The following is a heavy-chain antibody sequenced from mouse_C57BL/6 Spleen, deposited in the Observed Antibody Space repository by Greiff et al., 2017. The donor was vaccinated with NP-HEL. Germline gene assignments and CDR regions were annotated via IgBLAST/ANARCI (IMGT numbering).Heavy chain of an antibody. V-gene: IGHV5-9-1*02. CDR1: GFTFSSYA. CDR2: ISSGGDYI. CDR3: TRDRGNYGNLDY. J-gene: IGHJ2*01. D-gene: IGHD2-1*01. Sequence: EVQGVESGEGLVKPGGSLKLSCAASGFTFSSYAMSWVRQTPEKRLEWVAYISSGGDYIYYADTVKGRFTIPIDNARNAQYLQMSSLKSEDTAMYYCTRDRGNYGNLDYWGQGTTLTVSS.